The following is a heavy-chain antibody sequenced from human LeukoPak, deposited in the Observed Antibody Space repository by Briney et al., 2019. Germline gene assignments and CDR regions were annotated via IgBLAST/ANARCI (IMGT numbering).Heavy chain of an antibody. Sequence: SETLSLTCTVSGGSISSSSYYWGWIRQPPGKGLEWIGSIYYSGSTYYNPSLKSRVTISVDTSKNQFSLKLSSATAADTAVYYCASRGLELRSWFDPWGQGTLVTVSS. J-gene: IGHJ5*02. CDR1: GGSISSSSYY. V-gene: IGHV4-39*01. D-gene: IGHD1-7*01. CDR3: ASRGLELRSWFDP. CDR2: IYYSGST.